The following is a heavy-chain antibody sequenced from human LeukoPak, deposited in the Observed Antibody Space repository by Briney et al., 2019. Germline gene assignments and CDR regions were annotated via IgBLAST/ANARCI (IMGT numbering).Heavy chain of an antibody. CDR2: INTDGSST. CDR3: TRGVNGTYNAFDI. CDR1: GFTFSNHY. V-gene: IGHV3-74*01. D-gene: IGHD1-26*01. Sequence: PGWSLRLSCAASGFTFSNHYMHWVRQAPGKGLVWVSRINTDGSSTYYADSVKGRFTISRDNAKNTLYLQMNSLRVEDTAVYYCTRGVNGTYNAFDIWGQWTMVTVSS. J-gene: IGHJ3*02.